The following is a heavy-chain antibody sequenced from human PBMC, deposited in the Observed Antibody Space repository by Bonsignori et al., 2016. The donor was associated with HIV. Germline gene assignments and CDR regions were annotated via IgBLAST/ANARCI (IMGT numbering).Heavy chain of an antibody. V-gene: IGHV4-59*01. CDR3: ARELGTGSFDY. D-gene: IGHD7-27*01. CDR2: IYYSGST. Sequence: WIRQPPGKGLEWIGYIYYSGSTNYNPSLKSRVTISVDTSKNQFSLKLSSVTAADTAVYYCARELGTGSFDYWAREPWSPSPQ. J-gene: IGHJ4*02.